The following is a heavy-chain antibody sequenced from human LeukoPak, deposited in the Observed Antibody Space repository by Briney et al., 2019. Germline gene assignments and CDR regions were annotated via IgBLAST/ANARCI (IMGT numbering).Heavy chain of an antibody. CDR1: GYTFTSYD. J-gene: IGHJ4*02. V-gene: IGHV1-8*01. Sequence: ASVKVSFKASGYTFTSYDINWVRQATGQGLEWMGWMNPNSGNTGYAQKFQGRVTMTRNTSISTAYMELSSLRSEDTAVYYCARGVAAAGKTFDYWGQGALVTVSS. D-gene: IGHD6-13*01. CDR2: MNPNSGNT. CDR3: ARGVAAAGKTFDY.